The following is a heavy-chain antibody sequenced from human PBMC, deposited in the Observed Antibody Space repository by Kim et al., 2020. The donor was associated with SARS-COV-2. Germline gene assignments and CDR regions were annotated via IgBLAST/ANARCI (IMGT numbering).Heavy chain of an antibody. CDR3: AKHVKGYFYYGMDV. V-gene: IGHV3-23*01. Sequence: YADSVKGRFTISRDNSRNTVFLQRNSLRAEDTAVYYCAKHVKGYFYYGMDVWGQGTTVTVSS. D-gene: IGHD3-16*01. J-gene: IGHJ6*02.